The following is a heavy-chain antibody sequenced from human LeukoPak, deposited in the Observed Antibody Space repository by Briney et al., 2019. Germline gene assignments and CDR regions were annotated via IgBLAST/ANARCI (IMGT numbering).Heavy chain of an antibody. CDR3: ARDESYGGKDPDY. CDR2: INSDGSST. D-gene: IGHD4-23*01. J-gene: IGHJ4*02. CDR1: GFTFSSYW. V-gene: IGHV3-74*01. Sequence: GGSLRLSCAASGFTFSSYWMHWVRQAPGKGLVWVSRINSDGSSTIYADSVKGRFTISRDNAKNTLYLQMNSLRAEDTAVYYCARDESYGGKDPDYWGQGALVTVSS.